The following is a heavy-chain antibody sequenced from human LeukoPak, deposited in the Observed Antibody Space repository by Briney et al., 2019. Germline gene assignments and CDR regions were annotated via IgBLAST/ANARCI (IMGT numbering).Heavy chain of an antibody. V-gene: IGHV4-61*02. CDR2: IYTSGST. Sequence: SETLSLTCTVSGGSISSGSYYWSWIRQPAGKGLEWIGRIYTSGSTNYNPSLKSRVTISVDTSKNQFSLKLSSVTAADTAVYYCARDRGRGTGSYYNYYYYYMDVWGKGTTVTVSS. J-gene: IGHJ6*03. CDR1: GGSISSGSYY. D-gene: IGHD1-26*01. CDR3: ARDRGRGTGSYYNYYYYYMDV.